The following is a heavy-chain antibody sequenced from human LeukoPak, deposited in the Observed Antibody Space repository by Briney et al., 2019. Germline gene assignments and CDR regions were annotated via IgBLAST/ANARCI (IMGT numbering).Heavy chain of an antibody. Sequence: ASVKVSCKASGYTFTSYDINWVRQAPGQGLEWMGWINPNSGGTNYAQKFQGRVTMTRDTSISTAYMELSRLRSDDTAVYYCARRYCSSTSCYGVEWFDPWGQGTLVTVSS. CDR3: ARRYCSSTSCYGVEWFDP. J-gene: IGHJ5*02. CDR2: INPNSGGT. CDR1: GYTFTSYD. D-gene: IGHD2-2*01. V-gene: IGHV1-2*02.